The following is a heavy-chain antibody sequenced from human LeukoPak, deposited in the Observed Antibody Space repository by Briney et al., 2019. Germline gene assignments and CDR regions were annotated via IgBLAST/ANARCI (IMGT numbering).Heavy chain of an antibody. Sequence: LGGSLRLSCAASGFTFSSYGMHWVRQAPGKGLEWVAFIRYDGSNKYYADSVKGRFTISRDNSKNTLYLQMNSLRAEDTAVYYCAKGPTYCSSTSCYYMDVWGKGTTVTVSS. CDR3: AKGPTYCSSTSCYYMDV. J-gene: IGHJ6*03. CDR2: IRYDGSNK. D-gene: IGHD2-2*01. CDR1: GFTFSSYG. V-gene: IGHV3-30*02.